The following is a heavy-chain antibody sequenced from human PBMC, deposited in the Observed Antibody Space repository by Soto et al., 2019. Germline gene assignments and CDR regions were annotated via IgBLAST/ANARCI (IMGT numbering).Heavy chain of an antibody. J-gene: IGHJ6*02. Sequence: QLQLQESGPGLVKPSETLSLTCTVSGGSISSSSYYWGWIRQPPGKGLEWIGSIYYSGSTYYNPSLKSRVTISVDTSKNQFSLKLSSVTAADTAVYYCARHDHSSGYYLYGMDVWGQGTTVTVSS. CDR1: GGSISSSSYY. CDR2: IYYSGST. CDR3: ARHDHSSGYYLYGMDV. D-gene: IGHD3-22*01. V-gene: IGHV4-39*01.